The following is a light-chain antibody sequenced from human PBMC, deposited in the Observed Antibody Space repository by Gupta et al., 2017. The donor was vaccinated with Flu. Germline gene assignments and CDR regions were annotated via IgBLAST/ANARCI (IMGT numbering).Light chain of an antibody. CDR3: QSVDSSGSYAV. J-gene: IGLJ7*01. Sequence: GSVSPGQTARITCPGDALPKQYAYWYKKRAGQAPVLLIYKDTERPSGIPERFSGSSSGTTVTLTITGAQTEDEADYYCQSVDSSGSYAVFGGGTQLTVL. V-gene: IGLV3-25*01. CDR2: KDT. CDR1: ALPKQY.